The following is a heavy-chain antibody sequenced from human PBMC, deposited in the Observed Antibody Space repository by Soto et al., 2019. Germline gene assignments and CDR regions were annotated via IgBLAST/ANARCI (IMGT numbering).Heavy chain of an antibody. CDR2: ISGGGDST. CDR1: GFIFSTYA. D-gene: IGHD3-9*01. J-gene: IGHJ4*02. Sequence: GGSLRLSCVASGFIFSTYAMSWVRQALGKGLEWVSAISGGGDSTYYADSAKGRFTVSRVNPKNTLYLLMNSLRAEDTAVYYCAKVFGISTGHHREGPFDYWGQRTLVTVSS. V-gene: IGHV3-23*01. CDR3: AKVFGISTGHHREGPFDY.